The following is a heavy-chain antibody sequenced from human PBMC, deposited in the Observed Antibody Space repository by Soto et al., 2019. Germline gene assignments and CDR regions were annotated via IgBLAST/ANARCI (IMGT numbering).Heavy chain of an antibody. V-gene: IGHV3-33*01. J-gene: IGHJ6*02. CDR3: ARGWGVPAALRGEGMDV. Sequence: GALRLSCAASGFTFSSYGMHWVRQAPGKGLEWVAVIWYDGSNKYYADSVKGRFTISRDNSKNTLYLQMNSLRAEDTAVYYCARGWGVPAALRGEGMDVWGQGTTVTVSS. D-gene: IGHD2-2*01. CDR2: IWYDGSNK. CDR1: GFTFSSYG.